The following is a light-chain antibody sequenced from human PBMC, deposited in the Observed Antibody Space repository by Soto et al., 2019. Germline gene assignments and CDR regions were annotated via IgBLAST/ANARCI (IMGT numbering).Light chain of an antibody. V-gene: IGLV2-11*01. CDR1: SSDVGGFNY. Sequence: QSALTQPRSVSGSPGQSVTISCTGTSSDVGGFNYVSWYQQHPGKAPQLMIYDVTKRPSGVPDRFSGSKSGYTASLTISGLQAEDEADYYCSSYTSSSTLVVFGGGTKVTVL. J-gene: IGLJ2*01. CDR2: DVT. CDR3: SSYTSSSTLVV.